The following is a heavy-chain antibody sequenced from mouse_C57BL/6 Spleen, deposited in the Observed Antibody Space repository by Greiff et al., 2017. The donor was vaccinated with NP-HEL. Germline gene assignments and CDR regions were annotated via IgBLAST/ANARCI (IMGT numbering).Heavy chain of an antibody. CDR1: GYTFTSYW. V-gene: IGHV1-64*01. Sequence: QVQLQQSGAELVKPGASVKLSCKASGYTFTSYWMHWVKQRPGQGLEWIGMIHPNSGSTNYNEKFKSKATLTVDKSSSTAYMQLSSLTSEDSAVYYCARGDYYGSPFDYWGQGTTLTVSS. CDR2: IHPNSGST. J-gene: IGHJ2*01. D-gene: IGHD1-1*01. CDR3: ARGDYYGSPFDY.